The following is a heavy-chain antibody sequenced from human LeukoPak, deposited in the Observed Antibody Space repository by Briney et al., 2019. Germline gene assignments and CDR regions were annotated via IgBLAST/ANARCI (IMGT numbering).Heavy chain of an antibody. D-gene: IGHD6-19*01. Sequence: SETLSLTCTVYGGSLSGFYWSWIRQPPGKGLEWIAEINQSGSTNYNPSLKSRVTISVDTSQNQFSLRLSSVTAADTAVYYCARTKYSSGPSSDHWGRGTLVTVSS. CDR2: INQSGST. J-gene: IGHJ4*02. CDR3: ARTKYSSGPSSDH. V-gene: IGHV4-34*01. CDR1: GGSLSGFY.